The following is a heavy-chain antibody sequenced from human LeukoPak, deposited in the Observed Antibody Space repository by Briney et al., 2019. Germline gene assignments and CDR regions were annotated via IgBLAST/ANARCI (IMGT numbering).Heavy chain of an antibody. J-gene: IGHJ4*02. CDR3: AKDHSPAARRYQLLGNAFDY. D-gene: IGHD2-2*01. Sequence: PGGSLRLSCAASGFTFSSYAMSWVRQAPGKELEWVSAISGSGGSTYYADSVKGRFTISRDNSKNTLYLQMNSLRAEDTAVYYCAKDHSPAARRYQLLGNAFDYWGQGTLVTVSS. CDR2: ISGSGGST. CDR1: GFTFSSYA. V-gene: IGHV3-23*01.